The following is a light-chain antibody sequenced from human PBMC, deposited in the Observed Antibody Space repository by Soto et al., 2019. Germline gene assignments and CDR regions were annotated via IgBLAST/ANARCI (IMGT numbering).Light chain of an antibody. V-gene: IGLV1-40*01. Sequence: QSVLTQPPSLSGAPGQTVTISCTGSTSNIGGGYDVHWYQQLPGTAPKLLVYGNINRPSRIPDRFSGSKSDTSASLAITGLQADDEADYYCQSYDSSLSAWVFGGGTKVTVL. CDR2: GNI. CDR1: TSNIGGGYD. J-gene: IGLJ3*02. CDR3: QSYDSSLSAWV.